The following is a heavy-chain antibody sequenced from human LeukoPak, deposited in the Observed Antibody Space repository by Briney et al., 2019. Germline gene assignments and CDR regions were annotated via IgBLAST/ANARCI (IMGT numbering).Heavy chain of an antibody. V-gene: IGHV3-23*01. D-gene: IGHD2-15*01. CDR1: GFTFSNYP. Sequence: GGSLRLSCAAAGFTFSNYPMSWVRQAPGKGLEWVSVISGTDGTTFYADSVKGRFTISRDNSKNTLYLQMNSLRAEDTAVYYCAKDGCSGGSCCGYYGMDVWGQGTTVTVSS. J-gene: IGHJ6*02. CDR3: AKDGCSGGSCCGYYGMDV. CDR2: ISGTDGTT.